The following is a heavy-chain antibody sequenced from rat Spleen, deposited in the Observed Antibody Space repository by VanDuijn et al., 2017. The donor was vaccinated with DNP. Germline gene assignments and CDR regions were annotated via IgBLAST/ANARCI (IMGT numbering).Heavy chain of an antibody. CDR2: IGSDVYAP. Sequence: EVQLVESGGGLVQPGRSLKLSCAASGFTFSDYYMAWVRQAPTKGLEWVAYIGSDVYAPYYGDSVKGRFTISRDNAKSTLYLQTNSLRSEYMATYYCIRWNSGHFDYWGQGVMVTVSS. D-gene: IGHD4-3*01. CDR1: GFTFSDYY. V-gene: IGHV5-22*01. J-gene: IGHJ2*01. CDR3: IRWNSGHFDY.